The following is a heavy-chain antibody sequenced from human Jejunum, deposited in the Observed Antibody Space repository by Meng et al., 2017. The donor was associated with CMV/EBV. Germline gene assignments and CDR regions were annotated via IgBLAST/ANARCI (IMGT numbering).Heavy chain of an antibody. CDR1: GGSFSGYF. CDR3: ARVGGYRNNWFDP. Sequence: AVSGGSFSGYFWSWIRQPPGKGREWIGEINQSGSTNYNPSLKSRVTISVDTSKNQFSLRLDSVTAADTAVYYCARVGGYRNNWFDPWGQGTLVTVSS. J-gene: IGHJ5*02. CDR2: INQSGST. D-gene: IGHD5-24*01. V-gene: IGHV4-34*01.